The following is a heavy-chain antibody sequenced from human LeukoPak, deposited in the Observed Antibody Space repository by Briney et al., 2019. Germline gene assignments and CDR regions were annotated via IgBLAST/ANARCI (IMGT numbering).Heavy chain of an antibody. CDR2: ISSTGGST. CDR1: GFTFNNYA. Sequence: GGSLRLSCAASGFTFNNYAMHWVRQAPGKGLEWVSAISSTGGSTYYADSVRGRFIISRDSSKNTLYLQMNCLRVEDTAVYYCAKGGAQVGGQGTLVTVSS. V-gene: IGHV3-23*01. D-gene: IGHD1-26*01. J-gene: IGHJ4*02. CDR3: AKGGAQV.